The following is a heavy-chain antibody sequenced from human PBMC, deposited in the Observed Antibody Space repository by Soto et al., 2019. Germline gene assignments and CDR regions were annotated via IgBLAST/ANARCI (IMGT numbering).Heavy chain of an antibody. CDR2: IRSKAYGGTT. CDR3: TRDKGSYDFWSGYYYYYGMDV. V-gene: IGHV3-49*03. Sequence: WSLRLSCTASVFTFDDYAMSWFRQAPGKGLEWVGFIRSKAYGGTTEYAASVKGRFTISRDDSKSIAYLQMNSLKTEDTAVYYCTRDKGSYDFWSGYYYYYGMDVWGQGTTVTVSS. CDR1: VFTFDDYA. J-gene: IGHJ6*02. D-gene: IGHD3-3*01.